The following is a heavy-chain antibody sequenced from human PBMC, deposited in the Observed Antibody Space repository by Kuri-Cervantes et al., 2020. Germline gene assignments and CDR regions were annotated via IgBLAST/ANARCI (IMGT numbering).Heavy chain of an antibody. CDR3: ARGQGVLTFGGVIVRHSSWFEP. V-gene: IGHV4-34*01. J-gene: IGHJ5*02. CDR2: IHRSGSA. D-gene: IGHD3-16*02. CDR1: GGSISGFY. Sequence: GSLRLSCAVYGGSISGFYWSWIRWSPGEGLEWIGEIHRSGSASQNPSLKSRVTISLDTSKNQFSLKLNSVTAADTAVYYCARGQGVLTFGGVIVRHSSWFEPWGQGTLVTVSS.